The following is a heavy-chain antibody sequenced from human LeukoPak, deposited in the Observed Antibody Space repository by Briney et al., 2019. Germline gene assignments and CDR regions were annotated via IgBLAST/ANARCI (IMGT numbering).Heavy chain of an antibody. Sequence: QPGGSLRLSCAASGFTFSSFEMNWVRQAPGKGLEWVSYISSSGTTIYYADSVKGRFTISRDNAKNSLYLQMNSLRSEDTAVYYCARDNIPWLDNWGQGTLVTVSS. CDR3: ARDNIPWLDN. J-gene: IGHJ5*02. CDR2: ISSSGTTI. CDR1: GFTFSSFE. V-gene: IGHV3-48*03. D-gene: IGHD2-2*02.